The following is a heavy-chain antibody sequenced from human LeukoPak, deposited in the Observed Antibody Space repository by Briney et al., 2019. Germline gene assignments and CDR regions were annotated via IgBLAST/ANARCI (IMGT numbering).Heavy chain of an antibody. D-gene: IGHD1-14*01. Sequence: VASVKVSCKTSGYPFTTWEINWVRQAAGQGLEWMGWVHPNSGNTAYAQKSQGRVTMTRDTSISTAYMELSGLRFDDTAVYFCARGPRNDPWGQGTLVTVSS. CDR1: GYPFTTWE. J-gene: IGHJ5*02. CDR2: VHPNSGNT. CDR3: ARGPRNDP. V-gene: IGHV1-8*01.